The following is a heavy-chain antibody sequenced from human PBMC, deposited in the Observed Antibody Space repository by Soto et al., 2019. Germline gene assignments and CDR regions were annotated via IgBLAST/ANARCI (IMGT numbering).Heavy chain of an antibody. CDR3: ARHGDCSSTSCSRSYDNGMDV. J-gene: IGHJ6*04. D-gene: IGHD2-2*01. V-gene: IGHV5-51*01. CDR1: GYSFTSYW. Sequence: PGESLKISCKGSGYSFTSYWIGWVRQMPGKGLEWMGIIYPGDSDTRYSPSFQGQVTISADKSISTAYLQWSSLKASDTAMYYCARHGDCSSTSCSRSYDNGMDVRREGPTVTVSS. CDR2: IYPGDSDT.